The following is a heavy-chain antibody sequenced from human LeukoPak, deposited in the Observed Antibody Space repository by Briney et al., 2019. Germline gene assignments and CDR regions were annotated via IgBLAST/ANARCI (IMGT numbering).Heavy chain of an antibody. J-gene: IGHJ4*02. CDR2: INHSGST. V-gene: IGHV4-34*01. Sequence: PSETLSLTCAVYGGSFSGYYWSWIRQPPGKGLEWIGEINHSGSTNYNPSLKSRVTISVDTSKNQFSLKLSSVTAADTAVYYCARHSGVYASDYWGQGTLVTVSS. CDR1: GGSFSGYY. D-gene: IGHD5/OR15-5a*01. CDR3: ARHSGVYASDY.